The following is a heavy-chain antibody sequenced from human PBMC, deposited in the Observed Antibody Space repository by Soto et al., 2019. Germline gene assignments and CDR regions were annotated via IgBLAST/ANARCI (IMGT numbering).Heavy chain of an antibody. J-gene: IGHJ4*02. V-gene: IGHV3-23*01. CDR1: GFSFSNYA. Sequence: VQRLESGGGLVQPGGSLRLSCAASGFSFSNYAMSWVRQAPGKGLEWVSSLSANGVSTFNADSVKGRFTISRDNSTNTLSLPLSSLRAEDTATYFCANAPWILGTPVDYWGQGTLVTVSS. CDR2: LSANGVST. D-gene: IGHD1-7*01. CDR3: ANAPWILGTPVDY.